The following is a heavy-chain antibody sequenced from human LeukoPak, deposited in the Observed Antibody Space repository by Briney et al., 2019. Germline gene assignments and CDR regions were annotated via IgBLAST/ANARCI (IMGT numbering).Heavy chain of an antibody. CDR1: GFTFSTYG. CDR3: ARRFDY. CDR2: IRYDGNIK. Sequence: GGSLRLSCAASGFTFSTYGIHWVRQAPGKGLEWVAFIRYDGNIKYYADSVKGRFTISRDNAKNSLYLQMNSLRAEDTALYYCARRFDYWGQGTLVTVSS. J-gene: IGHJ4*02. V-gene: IGHV3-30*02.